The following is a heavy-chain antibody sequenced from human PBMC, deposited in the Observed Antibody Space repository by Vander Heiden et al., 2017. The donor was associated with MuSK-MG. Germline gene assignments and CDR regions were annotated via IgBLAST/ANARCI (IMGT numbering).Heavy chain of an antibody. CDR1: GGTFSSYA. V-gene: IGHV1-69*10. CDR2: IITILGIA. D-gene: IGHD2-2*01. Sequence: QVQLVQSGAEVKKPGSSVKVSCKASGGTFSSYAISWVRQAPGQGLEWMGGIITILGIANYAQKFQGRVTITADKSTSTAYMELSSLRSEDTAVYYCASTCSSTSCYGCYYYYYYMDVWGKGTTVTVSS. CDR3: ASTCSSTSCYGCYYYYYYMDV. J-gene: IGHJ6*03.